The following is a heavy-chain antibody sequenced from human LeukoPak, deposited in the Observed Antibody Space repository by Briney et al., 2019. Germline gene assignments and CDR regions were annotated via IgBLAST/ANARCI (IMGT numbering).Heavy chain of an antibody. CDR2: MNPNSGYT. Sequence: ASVKVSCKASGYTFTSLDINWVRQATGQGLEWMGWMNPNSGYTGYAQKFQGRVTMTRNTSISTAYMELSSLRSEDTAVYYCARGRPNYCSSTSCQYFQHWGQGTLVTVSS. D-gene: IGHD2-2*01. CDR1: GYTFTSLD. V-gene: IGHV1-8*02. J-gene: IGHJ1*01. CDR3: ARGRPNYCSSTSCQYFQH.